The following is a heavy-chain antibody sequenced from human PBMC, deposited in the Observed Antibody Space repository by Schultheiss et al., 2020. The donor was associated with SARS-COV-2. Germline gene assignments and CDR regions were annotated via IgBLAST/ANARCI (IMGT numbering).Heavy chain of an antibody. CDR2: ISSSSSYI. Sequence: GESLKISCAASVFTFSSYSMNWVRQAPGKGLEWVSSISSSSSYIYYADSVKGRFTISRDNAKNSLYLQMNSLRAEDTAVYYCASTSPPITFGGVIAIRYYYYYGMDVWGQGTTVTVSS. CDR1: VFTFSSYS. CDR3: ASTSPPITFGGVIAIRYYYYYGMDV. V-gene: IGHV3-21*01. J-gene: IGHJ6*02. D-gene: IGHD3-16*02.